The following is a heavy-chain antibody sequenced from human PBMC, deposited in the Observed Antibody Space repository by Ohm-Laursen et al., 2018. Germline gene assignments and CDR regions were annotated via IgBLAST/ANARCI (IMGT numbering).Heavy chain of an antibody. Sequence: GSLRLSCTASGFTVSSNYMSWVRQAPGKGLEWVSVIYSGGSTYYADSVKGRFTAPRDNSKNTLYLQMNSLRAEDTAVYYCARRAAGRREYWFDPWGQGTLVTVSS. V-gene: IGHV3-53*01. CDR3: ARRAAGRREYWFDP. CDR1: GFTVSSNY. D-gene: IGHD6-13*01. J-gene: IGHJ5*02. CDR2: IYSGGST.